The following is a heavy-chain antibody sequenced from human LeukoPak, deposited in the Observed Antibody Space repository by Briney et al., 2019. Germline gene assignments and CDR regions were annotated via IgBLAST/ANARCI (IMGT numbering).Heavy chain of an antibody. CDR2: IYSGGST. Sequence: GGSLRLSYAASGFTVSSNYMSWVRQAPGKGLEWVSVIYSGGSTYYADSVKGRFTISRDNSKNTLYLQMNSLRAEDTAVYYCARDTGELLVDYWGQGTLVTVSS. J-gene: IGHJ4*02. V-gene: IGHV3-66*01. CDR3: ARDTGELLVDY. CDR1: GFTVSSNY. D-gene: IGHD1-26*01.